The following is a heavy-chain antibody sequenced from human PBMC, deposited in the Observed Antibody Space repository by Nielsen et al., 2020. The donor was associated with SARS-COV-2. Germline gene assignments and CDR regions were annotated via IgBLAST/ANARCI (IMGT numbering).Heavy chain of an antibody. D-gene: IGHD2-21*02. J-gene: IGHJ3*02. V-gene: IGHV4-34*01. Sequence: ESLKISCAVYGGSFSGYYWSWIRQPPGKGLEWIGSIYHSGSTYYNPSLKSRVTISVDTSKNQFSLKLSSVTAADTAVYYCARGGGDFAFDIWGQGTMVTVSS. CDR3: ARGGGDFAFDI. CDR2: IYHSGST. CDR1: GGSFSGYY.